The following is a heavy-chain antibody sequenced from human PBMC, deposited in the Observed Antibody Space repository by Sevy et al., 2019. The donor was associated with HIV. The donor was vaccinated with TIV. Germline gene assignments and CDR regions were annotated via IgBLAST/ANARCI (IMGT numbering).Heavy chain of an antibody. J-gene: IGHJ3*02. V-gene: IGHV3-23*01. D-gene: IGHD3-22*01. CDR2: IFGSGGGT. Sequence: GGSLRLSCAASGFTFSSYAMNWDRQAPGKGLEWVSTIFGSGGGTYYADSVKGRFTISRDNSKNTLYLQMNSLRAEDTAVYYCAGGRYVSSGSFDAFDIWGQGTMVTVSS. CDR3: AGGRYVSSGSFDAFDI. CDR1: GFTFSSYA.